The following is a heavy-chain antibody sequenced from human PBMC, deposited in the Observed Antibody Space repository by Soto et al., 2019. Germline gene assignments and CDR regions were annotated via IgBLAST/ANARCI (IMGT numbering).Heavy chain of an antibody. Sequence: SETLSLTCAVYGGSFSGYYWSWIRQPPGKGLEWIGEINHSGSTNYNPSLKSRVTISVDTSKNQFSLKLSSVTAADTAVYYCARGKVPEYSRPQRDYFSGMDVGGQGTTVTVSS. CDR1: GGSFSGYY. CDR2: INHSGST. CDR3: ARGKVPEYSRPQRDYFSGMDV. V-gene: IGHV4-34*01. J-gene: IGHJ6*02. D-gene: IGHD6-6*01.